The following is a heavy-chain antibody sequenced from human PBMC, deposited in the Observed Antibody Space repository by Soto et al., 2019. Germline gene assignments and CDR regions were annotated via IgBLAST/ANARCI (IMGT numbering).Heavy chain of an antibody. CDR3: ADTRYSTPSYYFSS. Sequence: SRPTLVNPTQTLTLSCTFSGFSLTTSAAAVGWIRQPAGKRLEWLARIYWNDDKRYSPSLKSGLTITKDPSKNHVVLTMTNVGTLGTATYYCADTRYSTPSYYFSSWGQGTLVTVSS. V-gene: IGHV2-5*01. D-gene: IGHD6-13*01. J-gene: IGHJ4*02. CDR1: GFSLTTSAAA. CDR2: IYWNDDK.